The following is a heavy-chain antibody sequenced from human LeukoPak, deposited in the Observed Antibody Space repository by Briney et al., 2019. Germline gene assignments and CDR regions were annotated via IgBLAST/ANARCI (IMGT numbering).Heavy chain of an antibody. CDR2: ISYDGSNK. D-gene: IGHD3-22*01. Sequence: PGGSLRLSCAASGFTFSSYGMHWVRQAPGKGLEWVAVISYDGSNKYYADSVKGRFTISRDNSKNTLYLQMNSLRAEDTAVYYCARDSQASSGSYDYWGQGTLVTVSS. J-gene: IGHJ4*02. V-gene: IGHV3-30*03. CDR1: GFTFSSYG. CDR3: ARDSQASSGSYDY.